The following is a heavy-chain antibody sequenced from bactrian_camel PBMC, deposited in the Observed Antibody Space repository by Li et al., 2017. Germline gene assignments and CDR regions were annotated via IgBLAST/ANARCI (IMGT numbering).Heavy chain of an antibody. CDR1: GTPSEWRYNT. J-gene: IGHJ4*01. Sequence: QAEESLTLSCLVSGTPSEWRYNTVCAAWFRQVPGKEREAVAQVNADGRARYADSVKGRVTISQDHAQNTLYLQMNNLKPEDSATYYCAADVCPSRAGLGLRDASWYRYWGQGTQVTVS. CDR3: AADVCPSRAGLGLRDASWYRY. V-gene: IGHV3S53*01. CDR2: VNADGRA. D-gene: IGHD6*01.